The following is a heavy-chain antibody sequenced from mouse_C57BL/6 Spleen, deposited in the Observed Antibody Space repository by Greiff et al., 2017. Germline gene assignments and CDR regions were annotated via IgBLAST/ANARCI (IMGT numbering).Heavy chain of an antibody. CDR2: IDPSDSET. CDR1: GYTFTSYW. Sequence: VQLQQPGAELVRPGSSVKLSCKASGYTFTSYWMHWVKQRPIQGLEWIGNIDPSDSETHYNQKFKDKATLTVDKSSSTAYMQLSSLTSEDSAVYYCARKGDSGSSSFDYGGKGTTPPVSS. D-gene: IGHD1-1*01. CDR3: ARKGDSGSSSFDY. V-gene: IGHV1-52*01. J-gene: IGHJ2*01.